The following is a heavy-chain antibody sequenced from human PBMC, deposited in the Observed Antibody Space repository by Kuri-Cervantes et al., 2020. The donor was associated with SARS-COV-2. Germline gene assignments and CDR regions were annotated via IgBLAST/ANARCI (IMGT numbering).Heavy chain of an antibody. CDR1: GFTFSSYA. J-gene: IGHJ4*02. D-gene: IGHD6-19*01. CDR2: FKSKAAGGTT. CDR3: ATGSTSGWYRRDFDF. Sequence: GESLKISCAASGFTFSSYAMSWVRQTPGKGLEWVGRFKSKAAGGTTVYAAPVQGRFTISRDDSRNTLYLQMNSLKTEDTAVYYCATGSTSGWYRRDFDFWGLGTLVTVS. V-gene: IGHV3-15*01.